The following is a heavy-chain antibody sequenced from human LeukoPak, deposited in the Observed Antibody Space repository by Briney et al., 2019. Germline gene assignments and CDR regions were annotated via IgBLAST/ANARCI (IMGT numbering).Heavy chain of an antibody. J-gene: IGHJ4*02. CDR1: GFTFSSFA. D-gene: IGHD6-19*01. CDR3: ARDSVAGTSLDY. V-gene: IGHV3-30*19. Sequence: GGSLRLSCAASGFTFSSFAMHWVRQAPGKGLEWVAVISYDGSNKYYADSVKGRFTISRDNSKNTLYLQMNSLRPEDTAVYDCARDSVAGTSLDYWGQGTLVTVSS. CDR2: ISYDGSNK.